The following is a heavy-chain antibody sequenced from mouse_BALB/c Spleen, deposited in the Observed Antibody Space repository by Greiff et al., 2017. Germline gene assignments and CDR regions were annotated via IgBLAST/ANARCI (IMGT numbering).Heavy chain of an antibody. CDR3: ARWGTVVADAMDY. D-gene: IGHD1-1*01. V-gene: IGHV1-69*02. CDR1: GYTFTSYW. CDR2: IDPSDSET. J-gene: IGHJ4*01. Sequence: QVQLQQPGAELVKPGAPVKLSCKASGYTFTSYWMNWVKQRPGRGLEWIGRIDPSDSETHYNQKFKDKATLTVDKSSSTAYIQLSSLTSEDSAVYYGARWGTVVADAMDYWGQGTSVTVSS.